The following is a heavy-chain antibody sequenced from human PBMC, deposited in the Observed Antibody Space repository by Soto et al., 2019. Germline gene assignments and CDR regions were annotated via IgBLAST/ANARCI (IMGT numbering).Heavy chain of an antibody. J-gene: IGHJ6*02. CDR1: GFTFSSYA. V-gene: IGHV3-23*01. CDR2: ISGSGGST. D-gene: IGHD5-12*01. Sequence: EVQLLESGGGLVQPGGSLRLSCAASGFTFSSYAVSWVRQAPGKGLEWVSVISGSGGSTYYGDSVKGRFTISRDNSKNTLHLQMNSLRAEDTAVYYCAKAPNNVDIVATTFYYYGWDVWGQGTAVTVSS. CDR3: AKAPNNVDIVATTFYYYGWDV.